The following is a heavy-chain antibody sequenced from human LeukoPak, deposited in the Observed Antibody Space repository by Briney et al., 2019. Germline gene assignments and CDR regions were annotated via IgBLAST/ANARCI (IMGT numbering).Heavy chain of an antibody. CDR1: GGSFSGYY. Sequence: SETLSLTCAVYGGSFSGYYWSWIRQPPGKGLEWIGEINHSGSTNYNPSLKSRVTISVDTSKNQLSLKLSSVTAADTAVYYCASRYYDFWSGSVYAFDIWGQGTMVTVSS. D-gene: IGHD3-3*01. CDR2: INHSGST. V-gene: IGHV4-34*01. CDR3: ASRYYDFWSGSVYAFDI. J-gene: IGHJ3*02.